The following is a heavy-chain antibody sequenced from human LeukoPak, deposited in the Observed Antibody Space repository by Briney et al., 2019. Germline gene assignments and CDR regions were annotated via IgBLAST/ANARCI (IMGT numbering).Heavy chain of an antibody. CDR3: AKHRTTVTPLPRIDY. CDR2: IWYDGSNK. D-gene: IGHD4-17*01. J-gene: IGHJ4*02. CDR1: GFTFSSYG. Sequence: PGRSLRLSCAASGFTFSSYGMHWVRQASGKGLEWVAVIWYDGSNKYYADSVKGRFTISRDNSKNTLYLQMNSLRAEDTAVYYCAKHRTTVTPLPRIDYWGQGTLVTVSS. V-gene: IGHV3-33*06.